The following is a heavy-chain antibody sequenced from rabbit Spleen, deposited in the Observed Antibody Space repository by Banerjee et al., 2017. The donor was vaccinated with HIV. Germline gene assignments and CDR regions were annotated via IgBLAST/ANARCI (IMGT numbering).Heavy chain of an antibody. J-gene: IGHJ6*01. CDR2: IDSGSSGFT. CDR3: ARDTSSSFSSYGMDL. D-gene: IGHD1-1*01. CDR1: GFSFSSSHY. V-gene: IGHV1S45*01. Sequence: QEQLVESGGGLVQPEGSLTLTCTASGFSFSSSHYMCWVRQAPGKGLEWIACIDSGSSGFTYFATWAKGRFTISKTSSTTVTLQMTRLTAADTATYFCARDTSSSFSSYGMDLWGQGTLVTVS.